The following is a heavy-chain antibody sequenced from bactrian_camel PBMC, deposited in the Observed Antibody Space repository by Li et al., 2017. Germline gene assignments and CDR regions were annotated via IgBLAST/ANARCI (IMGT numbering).Heavy chain of an antibody. Sequence: VQLVESGGGSVQTGGSLRLSCAASGLPYSQYCMGWFRQAPGKEREGLASIDSDGGSATYADSVKGRFTISLDNAKNTLSLQMNSLKPEDTAMYYCAASHSFILTPRFYRLESSDYPYRGQGTQVTV. D-gene: IGHD4*01. CDR1: GLPYSQYC. CDR3: AASHSFILTPRFYRLESSDYPY. CDR2: IDSDGGSA. V-gene: IGHV3S26*01. J-gene: IGHJ4*01.